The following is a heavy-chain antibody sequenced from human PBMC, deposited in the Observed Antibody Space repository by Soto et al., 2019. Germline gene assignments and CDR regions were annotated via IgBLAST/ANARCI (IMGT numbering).Heavy chain of an antibody. CDR2: IYSGGI. D-gene: IGHD1-1*01. Sequence: SETLSLTCTISGGSISSDFWTWIRQPAGKGLELIGRIYSGGINYNPSLESRATMSVDTSKNEFSVRLSSVSAADTAVYYCAKWSRQLGGWGLDPWGQGTLVTVSS. CDR1: GGSISSDF. CDR3: AKWSRQLGGWGLDP. V-gene: IGHV4-4*07. J-gene: IGHJ5*02.